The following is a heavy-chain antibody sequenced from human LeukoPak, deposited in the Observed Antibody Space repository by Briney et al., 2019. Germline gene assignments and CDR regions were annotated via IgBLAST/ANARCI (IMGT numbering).Heavy chain of an antibody. V-gene: IGHV4-31*03. CDR3: ARGVLGTDAFEI. Sequence: SETLSLTCTVSGGSISSGGYYWSCIRQHPEKGLEWIGYIYYSGSTYYNPSLKSRVIISVDTSKNQFSLKLSSVTAADTAVYYCARGVLGTDAFEIWGQGTMVTVSS. CDR2: IYYSGST. CDR1: GGSISSGGYY. D-gene: IGHD1-1*01. J-gene: IGHJ3*02.